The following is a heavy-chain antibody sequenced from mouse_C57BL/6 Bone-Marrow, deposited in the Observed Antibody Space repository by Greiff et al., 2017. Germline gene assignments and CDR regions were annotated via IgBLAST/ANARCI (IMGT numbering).Heavy chain of an antibody. CDR2: IYPSDSET. CDR3: ARGYGSSYDAMDY. Sequence: QVQLQQPGAELVRPGSSVKLSCKASGYTFTSYWMDWVKQRPGQGLEWIGNIYPSDSETHYNQKFKDKATLTVDKSSSTAYMQLSSLTSEDSAVYYCARGYGSSYDAMDYRGQGTSVTVSS. J-gene: IGHJ4*01. V-gene: IGHV1-61*01. D-gene: IGHD1-1*01. CDR1: GYTFTSYW.